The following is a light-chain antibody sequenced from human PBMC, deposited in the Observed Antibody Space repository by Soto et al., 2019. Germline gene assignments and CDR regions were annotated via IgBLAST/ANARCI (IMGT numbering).Light chain of an antibody. Sequence: QSVLAQPSSVSGSPGQSITISCTGTSTDVGKYDYVSWFQHHPGKAPKLIIYEVSKRPSGVPDRFSGSKSGTSASLAISGLRSEDEADYYCAAWDDSLSGNWVFGGGTKVTVL. J-gene: IGLJ3*02. V-gene: IGLV2-14*01. CDR2: EVS. CDR1: STDVGKYDY. CDR3: AAWDDSLSGNWV.